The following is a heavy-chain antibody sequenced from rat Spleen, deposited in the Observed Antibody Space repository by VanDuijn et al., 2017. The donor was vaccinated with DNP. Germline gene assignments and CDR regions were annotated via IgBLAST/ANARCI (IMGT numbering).Heavy chain of an antibody. Sequence: EVQLQESGPGLVKPSQSLSLTCSVTGYSITSNYWGWIRKFPGNKMEWMGYISYSGGTRYNPSLKSRISITRDTSKNQFFLQLNSVTIEDTATYYCARWTYGFDYWGQGTLVTVSS. D-gene: IGHD1-11*01. CDR2: ISYSGGT. CDR1: GYSITSNY. J-gene: IGHJ3*01. V-gene: IGHV3-1*01. CDR3: ARWTYGFDY.